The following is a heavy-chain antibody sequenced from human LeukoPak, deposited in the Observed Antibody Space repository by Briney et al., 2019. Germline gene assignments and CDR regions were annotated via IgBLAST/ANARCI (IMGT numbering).Heavy chain of an antibody. Sequence: GGSLRLSCAASGFTFSSYSMNWVRQAPGKGLEWVSYISSSSSTIYYADSVKGRFTISRDNAKNSLYLQMNSLRAEDTAVYYCARDTHVLRFLEWTPLSWFDPWGQGTLVTVSS. CDR2: ISSSSSTI. CDR1: GFTFSSYS. CDR3: ARDTHVLRFLEWTPLSWFDP. V-gene: IGHV3-48*01. D-gene: IGHD3-3*01. J-gene: IGHJ5*02.